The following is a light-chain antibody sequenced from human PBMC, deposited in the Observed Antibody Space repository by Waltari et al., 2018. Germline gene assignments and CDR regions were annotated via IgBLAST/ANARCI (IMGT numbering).Light chain of an antibody. CDR3: QSADSSGTIEV. CDR1: ALPNQY. V-gene: IGLV3-25*03. Sequence: SYELTQPPSVSVSPGQTARITCSGDALPNQYAYWYQQKPGQAPVLVIYKDSERPSGIPERFSGSSSGTTVTLTISGVQAEDEADYYCQSADSSGTIEVFGGGTKLTVL. J-gene: IGLJ2*01. CDR2: KDS.